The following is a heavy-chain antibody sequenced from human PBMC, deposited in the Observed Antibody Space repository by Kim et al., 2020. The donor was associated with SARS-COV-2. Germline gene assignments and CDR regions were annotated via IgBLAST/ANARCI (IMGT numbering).Heavy chain of an antibody. Sequence: GGSLRLSCAASGFTFSSYAMHWVRQAPGKGLEWVAVISYDGSNKYYADSVKGRFTISRDNSKNTLYLQMNSLRAEDTAVYYCARDGGPWAIAVAGTGYFQHWGQGTLVTVSS. CDR1: GFTFSSYA. V-gene: IGHV3-30-3*01. CDR2: ISYDGSNK. J-gene: IGHJ1*01. D-gene: IGHD6-19*01. CDR3: ARDGGPWAIAVAGTGYFQH.